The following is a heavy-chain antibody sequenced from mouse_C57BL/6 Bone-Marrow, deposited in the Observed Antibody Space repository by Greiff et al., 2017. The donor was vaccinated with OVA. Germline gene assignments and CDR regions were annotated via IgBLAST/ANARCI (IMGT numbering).Heavy chain of an antibody. CDR2: ISDGGSYT. CDR3: ARDNGYYGGAMDY. CDR1: GFTFSSYA. J-gene: IGHJ4*01. D-gene: IGHD2-3*01. Sequence: EVHLVESGGGLVKPGGSLKLSCAASGFTFSSYAMSWVRQTPEKRLEWVATISDGGSYTYYPDNVKGRITISRDNAKNNLYLQMSHLKSEDTAMYYCARDNGYYGGAMDYWGQGTSVTVSS. V-gene: IGHV5-4*01.